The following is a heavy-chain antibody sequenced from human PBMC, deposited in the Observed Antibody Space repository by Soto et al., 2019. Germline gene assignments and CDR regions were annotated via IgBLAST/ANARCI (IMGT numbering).Heavy chain of an antibody. D-gene: IGHD4-17*01. Sequence: LRLSCAASGFTFSSYAMHWVRQAPGKGLEWVAVISYDGSNKYYADSVKGRFTISRDNSKNTLYLQMNSLRAEDTAVYYCARVKDYGDYVDYWGQGTLVTVSS. V-gene: IGHV3-30-3*01. J-gene: IGHJ4*02. CDR2: ISYDGSNK. CDR1: GFTFSSYA. CDR3: ARVKDYGDYVDY.